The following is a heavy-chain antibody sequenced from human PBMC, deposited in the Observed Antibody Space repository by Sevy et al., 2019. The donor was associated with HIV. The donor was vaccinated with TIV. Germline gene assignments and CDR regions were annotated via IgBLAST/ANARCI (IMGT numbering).Heavy chain of an antibody. J-gene: IGHJ2*01. CDR1: GGSISRSSYY. CDR3: ATPRGSDWYEGTGGYFDL. V-gene: IGHV4-39*01. CDR2: IYSTGST. D-gene: IGHD6-19*01. Sequence: SETLSLTCTVSGGSISRSSYYWGWIRQPPGKGLEWIGSIYSTGSTSYNPSPKSRVTLSADTSKNQFSLKLDSVSAADTAVYYCATPRGSDWYEGTGGYFDLWGRGALVTVSS.